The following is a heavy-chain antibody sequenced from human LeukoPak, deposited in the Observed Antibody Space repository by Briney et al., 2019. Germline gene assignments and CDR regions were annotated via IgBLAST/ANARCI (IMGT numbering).Heavy chain of an antibody. D-gene: IGHD6-13*01. CDR3: AREDPVAAAAPSFDY. CDR2: IKQDGSEK. Sequence: GGSLRLSCAASGFTFSSYWMSWVRQAPGKGLEWVVNIKQDGSEKYYVDSVKGRFTISRDNAKNSLYLQMNSLRAEDTAVYYCAREDPVAAAAPSFDYWGQGTLVTVSS. V-gene: IGHV3-7*03. CDR1: GFTFSSYW. J-gene: IGHJ4*02.